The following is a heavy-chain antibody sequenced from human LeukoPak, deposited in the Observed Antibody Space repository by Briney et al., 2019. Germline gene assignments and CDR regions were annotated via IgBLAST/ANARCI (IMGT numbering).Heavy chain of an antibody. Sequence: GGSLRLSCGASGFTFSSYWIHWVRQAPGKGMVWVSRINSDGSSTSYADSVKGRFTISRDNAKNTLYLQMDSLRAEDTAVYFCARTEYSGSYFDNWGQGTLVTVSS. CDR3: ARTEYSGSYFDN. D-gene: IGHD1-26*01. V-gene: IGHV3-74*01. J-gene: IGHJ4*02. CDR1: GFTFSSYW. CDR2: INSDGSST.